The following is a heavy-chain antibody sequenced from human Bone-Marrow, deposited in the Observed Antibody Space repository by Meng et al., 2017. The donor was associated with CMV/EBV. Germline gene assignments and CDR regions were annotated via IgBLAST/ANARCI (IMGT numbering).Heavy chain of an antibody. V-gene: IGHV1-8*01. CDR2: MNPNSGNT. CDR3: ARGRYCSSTSCYWNWFDP. J-gene: IGHJ5*02. CDR1: YTCTSYD. Sequence: YTCTSYDINGVRQATGQGLEWMGWMNPNSGNTGYAQKFQGRVTMTRNTSISTAYMELSSLRSEDTAVYYCARGRYCSSTSCYWNWFDPWGQGTLVTVSS. D-gene: IGHD2-2*01.